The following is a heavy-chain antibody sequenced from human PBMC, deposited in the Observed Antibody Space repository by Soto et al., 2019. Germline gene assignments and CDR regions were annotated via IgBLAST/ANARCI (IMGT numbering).Heavy chain of an antibody. Sequence: GGSLRLSCAASGFTFSSYAMSWVRQAPGKGLEWVSAISGSGGSTYSADSVKGRFTIFRDNSKNTLYLQMNSLRAEDTAVYYCAIRYCSSTSCYTYAFDIWGQGTMVTVSS. D-gene: IGHD2-2*02. V-gene: IGHV3-23*01. CDR2: ISGSGGST. J-gene: IGHJ3*02. CDR3: AIRYCSSTSCYTYAFDI. CDR1: GFTFSSYA.